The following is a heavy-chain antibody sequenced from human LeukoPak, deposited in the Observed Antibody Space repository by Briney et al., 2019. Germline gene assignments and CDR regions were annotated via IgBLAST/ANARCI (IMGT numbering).Heavy chain of an antibody. CDR3: ARGGSRDYVWGSYRLDAFDI. V-gene: IGHV3-48*04. CDR2: ISSSGNTT. J-gene: IGHJ3*02. Sequence: GGSLRLSCAASGFTFSSYSMNWVRQAPGKGLEWVSYISSSGNTTYYADSVKGRFTISRDNAKNSLSLQMNSLRVDDTAVYYCARGGSRDYVWGSYRLDAFDIWGQGTMVTVSS. CDR1: GFTFSSYS. D-gene: IGHD3-16*02.